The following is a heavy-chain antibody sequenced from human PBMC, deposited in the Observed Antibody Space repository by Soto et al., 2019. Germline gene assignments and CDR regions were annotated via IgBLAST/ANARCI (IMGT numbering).Heavy chain of an antibody. V-gene: IGHV4-31*03. CDR3: ARDGSSTAKWIDL. CDR1: GDTIYIGGIN. D-gene: IGHD2-2*01. Sequence: PAETLSLTCTVSGDTIYIGGINWTWIRQHPGKGLEWIGYIYHTRKTYYNPSLESRVTMSVDTSKTQFSLKLASVTAADTAVYYCARDGSSTAKWIDLWGPGTLVTVSS. CDR2: IYHTRKT. J-gene: IGHJ5*02.